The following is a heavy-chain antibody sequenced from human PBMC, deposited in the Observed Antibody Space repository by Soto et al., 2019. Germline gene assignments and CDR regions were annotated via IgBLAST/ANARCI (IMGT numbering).Heavy chain of an antibody. J-gene: IGHJ4*02. CDR3: ARDDSNWNYGY. Sequence: AGSLRLSCAASGFTFSSYSMNWVRQAPGKGLEWVSSISSSSSYIYYADSVKGRFTISRDNAKNSLYLQMNSLRAEDTAVYYCARDDSNWNYGYWGQGTLVTVSS. V-gene: IGHV3-21*01. D-gene: IGHD1-7*01. CDR1: GFTFSSYS. CDR2: ISSSSSYI.